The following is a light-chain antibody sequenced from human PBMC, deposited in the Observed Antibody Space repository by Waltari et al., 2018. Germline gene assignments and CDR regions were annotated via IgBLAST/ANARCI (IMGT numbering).Light chain of an antibody. CDR1: SSDVGSYNL. Sequence: QSALTQPASVSGSPGQSITISCTGTSSDVGSYNLVSWYQKHPGKAPNPMIYEISKRPPGVSHRCSRSKSGNTASLTISGLQAEDEADYYCCSYAGSSTWVFGGGTKLTVL. CDR3: CSYAGSSTWV. V-gene: IGLV2-23*02. CDR2: EIS. J-gene: IGLJ3*02.